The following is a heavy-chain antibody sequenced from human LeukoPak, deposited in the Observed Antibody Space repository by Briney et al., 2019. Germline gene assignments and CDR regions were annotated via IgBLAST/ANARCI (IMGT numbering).Heavy chain of an antibody. CDR2: IYHSGST. D-gene: IGHD3-10*01. V-gene: IGHV4-38-2*02. CDR1: GYSISSGYY. Sequence: SETLSLTCTVSGYSISSGYYWGWIRQPPGKGLEWIGSIYHSGSTYYNPSLKSRVTISVDASKNQFSLNLSSVTAADTAVYYCARGAADGSASYYPNGLYYFDYWGQGTLVTVSS. CDR3: ARGAADGSASYYPNGLYYFDY. J-gene: IGHJ4*02.